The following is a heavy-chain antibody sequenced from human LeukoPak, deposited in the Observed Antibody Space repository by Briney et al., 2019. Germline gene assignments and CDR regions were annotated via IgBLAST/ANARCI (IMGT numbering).Heavy chain of an antibody. Sequence: PSETLSLTCSVSGGSVYTNSYYWGWIRQPPGKGLEWIGSIYYSGSTYYNPSLKSRVTISVDTSKNQFSLKLSSVTAADTAVYYCASSGVQWLVRWDDGYFDYWGQGTLVTVSS. J-gene: IGHJ4*02. CDR1: GGSVYTNSYY. D-gene: IGHD6-19*01. V-gene: IGHV4-39*07. CDR2: IYYSGST. CDR3: ASSGVQWLVRWDDGYFDY.